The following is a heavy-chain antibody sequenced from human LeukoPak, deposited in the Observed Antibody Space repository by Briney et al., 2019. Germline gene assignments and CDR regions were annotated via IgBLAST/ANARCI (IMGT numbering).Heavy chain of an antibody. Sequence: SETLSLTCTVSGGSLSSHYWSFIRQPPGEGLEWIGHIYHSGSTNYNPSCRGRVTMSVDTSKTQFSLRLTSVTATDTAVYYCARTRDDTSGYLSIDSWGQGTLVTVSS. J-gene: IGHJ4*02. CDR2: IYHSGST. D-gene: IGHD3-22*01. V-gene: IGHV4-59*11. CDR3: ARTRDDTSGYLSIDS. CDR1: GGSLSSHY.